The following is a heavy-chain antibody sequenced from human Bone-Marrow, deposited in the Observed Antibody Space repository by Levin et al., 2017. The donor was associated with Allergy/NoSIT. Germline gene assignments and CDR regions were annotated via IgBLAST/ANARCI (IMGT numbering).Heavy chain of an antibody. CDR2: ISWDGGST. CDR1: GFTFDDYA. D-gene: IGHD6-6*01. J-gene: IGHJ6*02. Sequence: AGGSLRLSCAASGFTFDDYAMHWVRQAPGKGLEWVSLISWDGGSTYYADSVKGRFTISRDNSKNSLYLQMNSLRAEDTALYYCAKAHEQLARPERYGMDVWGQGTTVTVSS. V-gene: IGHV3-43D*04. CDR3: AKAHEQLARPERYGMDV.